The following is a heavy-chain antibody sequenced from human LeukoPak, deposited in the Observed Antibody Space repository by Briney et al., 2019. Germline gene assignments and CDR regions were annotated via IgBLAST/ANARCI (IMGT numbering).Heavy chain of an antibody. J-gene: IGHJ4*02. CDR3: VRARYGNFDY. V-gene: IGHV4-34*01. CDR2: INHSGST. CDR1: GGSFSGYY. D-gene: IGHD5-18*01. Sequence: SETLSLTCAVYGGSFSGYYWSWIRQPPGKGLEWIGEINHSGSTNYNPSLKSRVTISVDTSKNQFSLKLSSVTAADTAVYYCVRARYGNFDYWGQGTLVTVSS.